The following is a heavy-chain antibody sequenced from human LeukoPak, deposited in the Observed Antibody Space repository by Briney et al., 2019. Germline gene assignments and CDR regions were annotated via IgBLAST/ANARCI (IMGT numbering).Heavy chain of an antibody. V-gene: IGHV4-59*13. CDR1: GGSISTYC. CDR3: ARNSYGSGSYFPYFDH. J-gene: IGHJ4*02. CDR2: TYYGGTT. Sequence: SETLSLTCTVSGGSISTYCWSWIRQTPGKGLEWIGSTYYGGTTHYNPSLKSRVTISVDAAKNQFSLRLTSVTAADTAFYYCARNSYGSGSYFPYFDHWGQGTLVPVSS. D-gene: IGHD3-10*01.